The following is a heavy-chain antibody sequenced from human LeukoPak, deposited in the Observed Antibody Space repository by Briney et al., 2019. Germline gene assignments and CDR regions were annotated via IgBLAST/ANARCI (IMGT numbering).Heavy chain of an antibody. CDR1: GVSLSSYY. V-gene: IGHV4-59*01. CDR2: IYYSGST. J-gene: IGHJ4*02. D-gene: IGHD3-22*01. CDR3: ARGGNTMIRN. Sequence: ETLSLTCTVSGVSLSSYYWSWIRQPPGKGLEWIGYIYYSGSTNYNPSLKSRVTISVDTSKNQFSLKLSSVTAADTAVYYCARGGNTMIRNWGQGTLVTVSS.